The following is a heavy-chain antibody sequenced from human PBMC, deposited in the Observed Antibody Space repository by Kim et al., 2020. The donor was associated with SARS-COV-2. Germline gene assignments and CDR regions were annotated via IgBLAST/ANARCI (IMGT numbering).Heavy chain of an antibody. CDR3: ARERSKLTARGYYFDY. D-gene: IGHD4-4*01. J-gene: IGHJ4*02. Sequence: ASVKVSCKASGYTFTSYYMHWVRQAPGQGLEWMGIINPSGGSTSYAQKFQGRVTMTRDTSMSTVYMELSSLRSEDTAVYYCARERSKLTARGYYFDYWGQGTLVTVSS. V-gene: IGHV1-46*01. CDR1: GYTFTSYY. CDR2: INPSGGST.